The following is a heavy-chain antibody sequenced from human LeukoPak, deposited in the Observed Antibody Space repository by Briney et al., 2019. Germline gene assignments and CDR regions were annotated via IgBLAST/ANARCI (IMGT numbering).Heavy chain of an antibody. CDR2: ISYDGSNK. CDR1: GFSFSSYA. CDR3: AKLSMDSYYFDY. V-gene: IGHV3-30-3*02. Sequence: GKSLRLSCVVSGFSFSSYAMHWVRQAPGKGLEWVAVISYDGSNKYYADSVKGRFTISRDNSKNTLYLQMNSLRAEDTAVYYCAKLSMDSYYFDYWGQGTLVTVSS. D-gene: IGHD3/OR15-3a*01. J-gene: IGHJ4*02.